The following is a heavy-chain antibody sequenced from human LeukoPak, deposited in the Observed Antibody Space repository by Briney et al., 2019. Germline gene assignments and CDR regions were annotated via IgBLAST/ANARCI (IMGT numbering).Heavy chain of an antibody. Sequence: PSETLSLTCAVYGGSFSGYYWSWIRQPPGKGLEWIGEINHSGSTNYNPSLKSRVTISVDTSKNQFSLKLSSVTAADTAVYYCARLVGLYSFDYWGQGTLVTVSS. D-gene: IGHD3-3*01. V-gene: IGHV4-34*01. CDR2: INHSGST. CDR1: GGSFSGYY. J-gene: IGHJ4*02. CDR3: ARLVGLYSFDY.